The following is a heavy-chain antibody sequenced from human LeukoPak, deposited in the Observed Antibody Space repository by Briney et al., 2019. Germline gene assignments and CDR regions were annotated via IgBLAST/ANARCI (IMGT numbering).Heavy chain of an antibody. CDR2: ISSSSSYI. J-gene: IGHJ3*02. D-gene: IGHD5-24*01. CDR1: GFTFSSYS. V-gene: IGHV3-21*01. CDR3: ARALRDGYSQGDAFDI. Sequence: PGGSLRLSCAASGFTFSSYSMNWVRQAPGKGLEWVSSISSSSSYIYYADSVKGRFTISRDNAKNSLYLQMNSLRAEDTAVYYCARALRDGYSQGDAFDIWGQGTMVTVSS.